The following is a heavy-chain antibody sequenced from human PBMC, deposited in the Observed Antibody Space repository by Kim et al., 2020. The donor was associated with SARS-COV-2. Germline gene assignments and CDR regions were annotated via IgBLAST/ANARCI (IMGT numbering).Heavy chain of an antibody. CDR1: GASISDSY. D-gene: IGHD1-7*01. J-gene: IGHJ3*02. V-gene: IGHV4-59*13. CDR3: ARSLWGPPTGTLDI. CDR2: HSGST. Sequence: SETLSLTCTVSGASISDSYWTWIRQPPGKGLEWMGYHSGSTSYNPSLESRITISLDTSKNQFSLRLTSVTAADTAVYYCARSLWGPPTGTLDIWGQGIKVTVSS.